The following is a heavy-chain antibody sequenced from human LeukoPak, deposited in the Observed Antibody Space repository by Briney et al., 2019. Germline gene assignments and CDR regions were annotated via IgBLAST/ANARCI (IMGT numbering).Heavy chain of an antibody. CDR1: GYRFTVYY. D-gene: IGHD4-17*01. CDR2: INPNSGGT. V-gene: IGHV1-2*02. J-gene: IGHJ4*02. CDR3: ATLYGDYVTSDY. Sequence: GASVKVSCKASGYRFTVYYKHWVRQAPGKGLEWMGWINPNSGGTHYAQKFLGRVTMTRDTSISTAYMELSRLTSDDTALYYCATLYGDYVTSDYWGQGTLVTVSS.